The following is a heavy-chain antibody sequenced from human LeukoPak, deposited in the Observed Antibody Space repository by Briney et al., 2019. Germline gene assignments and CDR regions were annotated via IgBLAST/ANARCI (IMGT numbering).Heavy chain of an antibody. Sequence: SETLSLTCTVSGGSISSSSYYWGWIRQPPGKGLEWIGSIYYSGSTYYNPSLKSRVTISVDTSKNQFSLKLSSVTAADTAVYYCARVVGVQLWLPHWFDPWGQGTLVTVSS. V-gene: IGHV4-39*07. D-gene: IGHD5-18*01. CDR1: GGSISSSSYY. J-gene: IGHJ5*02. CDR2: IYYSGST. CDR3: ARVVGVQLWLPHWFDP.